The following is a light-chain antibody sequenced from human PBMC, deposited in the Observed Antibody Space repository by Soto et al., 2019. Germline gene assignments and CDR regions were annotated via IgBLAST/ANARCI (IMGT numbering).Light chain of an antibody. CDR3: QQYNNWPPWT. Sequence: EIVLTQSPGTLSLSRGERATLSCRASQSFSSSYLAWYQQKPGQAPRLLIYGASTRATGIPARFSGSGSGTEFTLTITSLQSEDFAVYYCQQYNNWPPWTFGQGTKV. J-gene: IGKJ1*01. CDR2: GAS. CDR1: QSFSSSY. V-gene: IGKV3-15*01.